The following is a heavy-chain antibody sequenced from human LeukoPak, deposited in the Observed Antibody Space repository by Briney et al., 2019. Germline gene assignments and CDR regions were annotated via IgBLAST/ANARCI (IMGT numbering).Heavy chain of an antibody. J-gene: IGHJ4*02. CDR2: ISGSGGST. V-gene: IGHV3-23*01. D-gene: IGHD4-17*01. CDR3: AKDPGPYGDYYFDY. Sequence: PGGSLRLSCAASGFTFSSYAMSWVRQAPGKGLERVSAISGSGGSTYYADSVKGRFTISRDNSKKTLYLQKNSLRAEDTAVYYCAKDPGPYGDYYFDYWGQGTLVTVSS. CDR1: GFTFSSYA.